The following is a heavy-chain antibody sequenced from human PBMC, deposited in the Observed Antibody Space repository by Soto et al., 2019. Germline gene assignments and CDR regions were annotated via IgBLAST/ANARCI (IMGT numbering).Heavy chain of an antibody. CDR3: ARDLAYCGGDCYPIDY. Sequence: QVQLVQSGAEVKKPGASVKVSCKASGYTFTSNGISWVRQAPGQGLEWMGWISAYNGNTNYAQKLQGRVTMTTDTSTSTAYMGLRSLRSDDTAVYYCARDLAYCGGDCYPIDYWGQGTLVTVSS. V-gene: IGHV1-18*01. CDR2: ISAYNGNT. CDR1: GYTFTSNG. D-gene: IGHD2-21*02. J-gene: IGHJ4*02.